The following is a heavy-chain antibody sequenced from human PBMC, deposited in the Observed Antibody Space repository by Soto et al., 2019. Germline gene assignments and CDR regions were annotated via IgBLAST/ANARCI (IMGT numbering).Heavy chain of an antibody. CDR1: VGAMSSGGYS. CDR2: IFHSGNT. Sequence: PSENLSLTSEFTVGAMSSGGYSLNCIRQPPGKGLEWLGHIFHSGNTNYNPSLKSRVTISVDKSKNQFSLRLSSVTAADRAVYYCAASYQLALEGSWFDPWGQGTMVTVSS. D-gene: IGHD3-10*01. J-gene: IGHJ5*02. CDR3: AASYQLALEGSWFDP. V-gene: IGHV4-30-2*01.